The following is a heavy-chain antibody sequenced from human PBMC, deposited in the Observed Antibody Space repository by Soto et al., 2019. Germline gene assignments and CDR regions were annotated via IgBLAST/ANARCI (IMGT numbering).Heavy chain of an antibody. J-gene: IGHJ4*02. CDR1: GASINSGGYS. Sequence: QVQLQESGPGLVKPSQTLSLTCTVSGASINSGGYSWTWIRQPPGEGLEWIGYFSHTGGTYYNPSQKSRVSISQAGSKNHLSLKLKAGTAADTAVYYCARLNGDPDSWGQGNLVTVSS. D-gene: IGHD7-27*01. V-gene: IGHV4-30-2*01. CDR2: FSHTGGT. CDR3: ARLNGDPDS.